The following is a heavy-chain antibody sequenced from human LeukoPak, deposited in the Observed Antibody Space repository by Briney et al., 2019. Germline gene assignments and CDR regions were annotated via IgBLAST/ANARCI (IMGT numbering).Heavy chain of an antibody. J-gene: IGHJ4*02. D-gene: IGHD2-15*01. Sequence: PSETLSLTCIVSGGSISGYYWSWIRQPPGKGLEWIGYIYYSGSTNYNPSLKSRVTISVDTSKNQFSLKLSSVTAADTAVYYWARGMGGYCSGGSCPPDYWGQGTLVTVSS. V-gene: IGHV4-59*01. CDR3: ARGMGGYCSGGSCPPDY. CDR1: GGSISGYY. CDR2: IYYSGST.